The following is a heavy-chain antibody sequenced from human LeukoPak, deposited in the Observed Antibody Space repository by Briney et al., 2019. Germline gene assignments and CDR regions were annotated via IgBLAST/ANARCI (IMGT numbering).Heavy chain of an antibody. CDR3: ARDTRFGALYDSSSHGMDV. J-gene: IGHJ6*04. CDR1: GFILSTYR. V-gene: IGHV3-21*01. D-gene: IGHD3-10*01. CDR2: ISSRSSHI. Sequence: GGSLRLSCAASGFILSTYRMKWVRQAPGKGLEWVWSISSRSSHIYYADSVKGRLTIPRDTAKNSLYLQIYSLRAQDTALYYCARDTRFGALYDSSSHGMDVWGKGTTVTVSS.